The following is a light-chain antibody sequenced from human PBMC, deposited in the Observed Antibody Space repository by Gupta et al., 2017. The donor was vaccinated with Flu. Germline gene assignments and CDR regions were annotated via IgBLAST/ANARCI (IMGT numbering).Light chain of an antibody. V-gene: IGKV1-39*01. J-gene: IGKJ4*01. CDR2: AAS. CDR3: QQSDSTPPT. CDR1: QRISSY. Sequence: DSQMTQSPSSLSASVGDRVTITCRASQRISSYLNWYQQKPGKAPKLLIYAASSLQSGVPSRFSGSGSGTDFTLTISRLQPEDFATYYCQQSDSTPPTFGGGTKVEIK.